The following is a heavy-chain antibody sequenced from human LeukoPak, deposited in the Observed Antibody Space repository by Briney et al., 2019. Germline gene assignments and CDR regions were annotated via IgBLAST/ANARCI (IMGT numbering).Heavy chain of an antibody. D-gene: IGHD6-13*01. CDR1: GFTFSSYG. Sequence: GGSLRLSCAASGFTFSSYGIHWVRQAPGKGLGWVTFIPYDGLNRIYADSVEGRFTVSRDNSKNTVYLQMNSLRPEDTAVCYCAKGPTPLSSRGWIDPWGQGTLVTVSS. V-gene: IGHV3-30*02. J-gene: IGHJ5*02. CDR2: IPYDGLNR. CDR3: AKGPTPLSSRGWIDP.